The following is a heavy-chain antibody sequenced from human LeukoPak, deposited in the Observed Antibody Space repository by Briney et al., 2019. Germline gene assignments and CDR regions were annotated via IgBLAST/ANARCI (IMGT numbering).Heavy chain of an antibody. CDR3: ARASNDYGDYPDAFDI. CDR2: INHSGST. D-gene: IGHD4-17*01. Sequence: EPSETLSLTCAVYGGSFSGYYWSWIRQPPGKGLEWIGEINHSGSTNYNPSLKSRVTISVDTSKNQFSLKLSSVTAADTAVYYCARASNDYGDYPDAFDIWGQGTMVTVSS. V-gene: IGHV4-34*01. J-gene: IGHJ3*02. CDR1: GGSFSGYY.